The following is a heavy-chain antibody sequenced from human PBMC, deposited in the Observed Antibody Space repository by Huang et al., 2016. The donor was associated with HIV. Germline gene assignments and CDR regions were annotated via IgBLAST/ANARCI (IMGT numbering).Heavy chain of an antibody. CDR1: DRSFSRYY. V-gene: IGHV4-34*01. J-gene: IGHJ6*02. D-gene: IGHD2-15*01. CDR3: ARAPAGNDYSLYNYYGLDI. Sequence: QGRLQQWGAGLLKPSETLSLTCAVYDRSFSRYYLTWVRQPPGKGLEWVGEISQSGSSNYNAAPGMRVSMSGGTSKNQYYRRLTWVTAANTATYFCARAPAGNDYSLYNYYGLDIWGQGTTVTVSS. CDR2: ISQSGSS.